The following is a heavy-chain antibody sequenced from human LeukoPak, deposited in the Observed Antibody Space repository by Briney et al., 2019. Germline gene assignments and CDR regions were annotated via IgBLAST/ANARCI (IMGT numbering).Heavy chain of an antibody. CDR3: ASELRESSGFS. J-gene: IGHJ4*02. Sequence: SVKVSCKASGRTFINYAFNWVRQAPGQGLEWMGLIVPIFDVTHYAHKFQGRLTITADESTGTAYMELSSLRSDDTAIYYCASELRESSGFSWGQGTLVTVSS. V-gene: IGHV1-69*01. D-gene: IGHD3-22*01. CDR1: GRTFINYA. CDR2: IVPIFDVT.